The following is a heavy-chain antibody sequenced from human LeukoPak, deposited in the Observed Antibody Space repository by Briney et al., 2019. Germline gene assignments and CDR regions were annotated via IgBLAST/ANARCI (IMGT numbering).Heavy chain of an antibody. D-gene: IGHD3-22*01. CDR1: GFTFSSYG. CDR2: ISYDGSNK. CDR3: AREGSSGYYPY. V-gene: IGHV3-30*03. J-gene: IGHJ4*02. Sequence: PGRSLRLSCAASGFTFSSYGMHWVRQAPGKGLEWVAVISYDGSNKYYADSVKGRFTISRDNSKNTLYLQMNSLRAEDTAVYYCAREGSSGYYPYWGQGILVTVSS.